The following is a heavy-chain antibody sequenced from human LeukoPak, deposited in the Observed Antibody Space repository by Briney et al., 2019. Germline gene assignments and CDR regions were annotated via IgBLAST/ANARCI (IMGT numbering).Heavy chain of an antibody. J-gene: IGHJ5*02. Sequence: PSVTLSLTCTVSGGSISSGGYYWSWIRQHPGKGLEWIGYIYYSGSTYYNPSLKSRVTISVDTSKNQFSLKLSSVTAADTAVYYCARDFGSSTSLRWFDPWGQGTLVTVSS. CDR3: ARDFGSSTSLRWFDP. CDR2: IYYSGST. V-gene: IGHV4-31*03. CDR1: GGSISSGGYY. D-gene: IGHD2-2*01.